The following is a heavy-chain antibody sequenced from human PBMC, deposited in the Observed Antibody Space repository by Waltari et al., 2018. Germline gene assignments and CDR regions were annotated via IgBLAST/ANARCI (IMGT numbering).Heavy chain of an antibody. J-gene: IGHJ6*02. CDR3: ARETAGITDYYGMDV. CDR1: GYTFTSYA. V-gene: IGHV1-3*01. CDR2: INAGNGNT. Sequence: HVQLVQSGAEVKKPGASVKVSCKASGYTFTSYAMHWVRQAPGQRLEWMGWINAGNGNTKYSQKFQGRVTITRDTSASTAYMELSSLRSEDTAVYYCARETAGITDYYGMDVWGQGTTVTVSS.